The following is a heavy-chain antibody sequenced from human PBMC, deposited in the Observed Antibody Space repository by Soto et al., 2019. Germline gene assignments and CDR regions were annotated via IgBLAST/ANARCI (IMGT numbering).Heavy chain of an antibody. V-gene: IGHV3-15*07. CDR3: TTADPYYYYGLDV. CDR2: VRIDTDGGTT. CDR1: GFTFTNAW. J-gene: IGHJ6*02. Sequence: SGGSLRLSCVASGFTFTNAWFNWVRQGPGRGLEWVGRVRIDTDGGTTDYAAPVKGRFTISRDDSKNTVHLQMNTLKTEDTAVYYCTTADPYYYYGLDVWGQGTTVTVSS.